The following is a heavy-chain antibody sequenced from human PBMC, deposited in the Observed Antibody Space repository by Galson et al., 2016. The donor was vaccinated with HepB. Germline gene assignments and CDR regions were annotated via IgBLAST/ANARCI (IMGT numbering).Heavy chain of an antibody. CDR1: GESVINDRYY. Sequence: ETLSLTCIVSGESVINDRYYWTWIRQPPGKGLEWIGCIDYSGSTNYSPSLTSRVTISLDASENQVSLRLSSVTAADTAIYYCARGRRTICNGSICYKDSYYYAMDVWGQGTTVAVSS. V-gene: IGHV4-61*01. CDR3: ARGRRTICNGSICYKDSYYYAMDV. D-gene: IGHD2-15*01. J-gene: IGHJ6*02. CDR2: IDYSGST.